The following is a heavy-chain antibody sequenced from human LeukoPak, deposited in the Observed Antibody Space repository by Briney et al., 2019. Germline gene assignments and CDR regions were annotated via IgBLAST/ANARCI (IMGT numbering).Heavy chain of an antibody. J-gene: IGHJ6*02. CDR3: AREGGDSSGYYYGYYYYGMDV. V-gene: IGHV4-4*07. Sequence: PSETLSLTCIVSGASISNYYWSWIRQPAGKGPEWIGRIYNGGSTNYNSSLRSRITMSLDTSKNQFSLKLTSVTAADTAVYYCAREGGDSSGYYYGYYYYGMDVWGQGTTVTVSS. D-gene: IGHD3-22*01. CDR1: GASISNYY. CDR2: IYNGGST.